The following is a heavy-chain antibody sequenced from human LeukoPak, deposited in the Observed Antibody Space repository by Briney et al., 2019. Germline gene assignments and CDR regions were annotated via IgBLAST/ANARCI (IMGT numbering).Heavy chain of an antibody. CDR2: ISVYNGKT. Sequence: RASVKVSCKASGYTFTRYGISWVRQAPGQGLEWMGWISVYNGKTNYAQNFQGRVTMTRDPSISTAYMELSRLKSDDTAVYYCARSNWNYDLPGYYFDYWGQGTLVTVSS. CDR1: GYTFTRYG. CDR3: ARSNWNYDLPGYYFDY. D-gene: IGHD1-7*01. J-gene: IGHJ4*02. V-gene: IGHV1-18*01.